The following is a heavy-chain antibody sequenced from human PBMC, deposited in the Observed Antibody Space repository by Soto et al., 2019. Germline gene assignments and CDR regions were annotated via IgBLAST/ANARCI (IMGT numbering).Heavy chain of an antibody. CDR3: ARDYYYYGMDV. V-gene: IGHV4-61*01. J-gene: IGHJ6*02. CDR2: IYYSGST. Sequence: SPTLSLTCTVSGGSVSSGSYYWSWIRQPPGKGLEWIGYIYYSGSTNYNPSLKSRVTISVDTSKNQFSLKLSSVTAADTAVYYCARDYYYYGMDVWGQGTTVTVSS. CDR1: GGSVSSGSYY.